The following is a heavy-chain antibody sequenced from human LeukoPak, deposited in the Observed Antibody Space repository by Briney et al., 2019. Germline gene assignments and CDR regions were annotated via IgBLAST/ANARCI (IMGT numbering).Heavy chain of an antibody. CDR3: ARSSIVVVIASPYYFDY. CDR2: INHSGST. J-gene: IGHJ4*02. CDR1: GGSFSGYY. Sequence: SETLSLTCAVYGGSFSGYYWSWIRQPPGKGLEWIGEINHSGSTNYNPSLKSRVTMSVDTSKNQFSLKLSSVTAADTAVYYCARSSIVVVIASPYYFDYWGQGTLVTVSS. V-gene: IGHV4-34*01. D-gene: IGHD2-21*01.